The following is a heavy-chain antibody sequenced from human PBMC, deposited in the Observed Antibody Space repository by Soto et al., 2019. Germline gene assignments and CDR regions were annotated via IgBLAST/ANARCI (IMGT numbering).Heavy chain of an antibody. CDR3: ARRGVEGYYYYGMDV. CDR1: GGSFSGYY. Sequence: SETLSLTCAVYGGSFSGYYWSWIRQPPGKGLEWIGEINHSGSTNYNPSLKSRVTISVDTSKNQFSLKLSSVTAADTAVYYCARRGVEGYYYYGMDVWGQGTTVTVSS. J-gene: IGHJ6*02. D-gene: IGHD3-10*01. CDR2: INHSGST. V-gene: IGHV4-34*01.